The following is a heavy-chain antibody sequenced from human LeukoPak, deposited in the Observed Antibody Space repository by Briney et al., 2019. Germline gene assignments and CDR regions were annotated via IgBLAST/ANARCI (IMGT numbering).Heavy chain of an antibody. CDR3: ARDLRFLEWLLGAFDI. V-gene: IGHV1-2*02. D-gene: IGHD3-3*01. Sequence: ASVKVSCKASGYTFTGYYMHWVRQAPGQGLEWMGWINPNSGGTNYAQKFQGRVTMTRDTSISTAYMELSRLRSDDTAVYYCARDLRFLEWLLGAFDIWGQGTMVTVSS. J-gene: IGHJ3*02. CDR2: INPNSGGT. CDR1: GYTFTGYY.